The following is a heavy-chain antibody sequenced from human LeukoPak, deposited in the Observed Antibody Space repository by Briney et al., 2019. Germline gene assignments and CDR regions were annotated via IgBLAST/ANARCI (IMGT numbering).Heavy chain of an antibody. D-gene: IGHD1-14*01. V-gene: IGHV3-21*01. CDR1: GFTFSSYS. CDR3: ARDFGISQPGDP. Sequence: GGSLRLSCAASGFTFSSYSMNWVRQAPGKGLEWVSSISSGSSYIYYADSVKGRFTISRDNAKNSLYLQMNSLRAEDTAVYYCARDFGISQPGDPWGQGTLVTVSS. J-gene: IGHJ5*02. CDR2: ISSGSSYI.